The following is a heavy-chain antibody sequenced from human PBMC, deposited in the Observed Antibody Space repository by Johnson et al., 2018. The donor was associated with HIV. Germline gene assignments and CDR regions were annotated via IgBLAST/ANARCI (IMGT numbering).Heavy chain of an antibody. Sequence: QVQLVESGGGVVQPGRSLRLSCAASGFTFSSYAMHWVRQATGKGLEWVAVISYDGSNKYYAASVKGRFTISRDNSKNTLYLQMNSLRAEDTAMFYCVRGRLLDAFDIWGQGTRVTVSS. J-gene: IGHJ3*02. CDR3: VRGRLLDAFDI. CDR2: ISYDGSNK. CDR1: GFTFSSYA. V-gene: IGHV3-30*04. D-gene: IGHD2-15*01.